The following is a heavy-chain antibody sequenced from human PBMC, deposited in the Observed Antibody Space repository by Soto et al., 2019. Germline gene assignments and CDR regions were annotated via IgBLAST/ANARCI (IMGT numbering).Heavy chain of an antibody. V-gene: IGHV4-30-2*01. CDR1: GGSISSGGYS. CDR3: ARGMPTVTAFDY. Sequence: QLQLQESGSGLVKPSQTLSLTCAVSGGSISSGGYSCNWIRQPPGRGLEWIGYIYHSGSTYYNPCLKIRVNISGDRSTNQFSLKLSSVTAADTAVYYCARGMPTVTAFDYWGQGTLVTVSS. J-gene: IGHJ4*02. D-gene: IGHD4-17*01. CDR2: IYHSGST.